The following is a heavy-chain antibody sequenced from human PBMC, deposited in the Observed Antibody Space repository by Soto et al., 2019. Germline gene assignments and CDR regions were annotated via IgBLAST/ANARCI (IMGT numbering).Heavy chain of an antibody. CDR2: IYYSGST. J-gene: IGHJ4*02. V-gene: IGHV4-31*03. Sequence: SETLSLTCTVSGGSISSGGYYWSWIRQHPGKGLEWIGYIYYSGSTYYNPSLKSRVTISVDTSKNQFSMKLSSVTAADTAVYYFARGDLPYYGSGSFDYWGQGTLVTVSS. D-gene: IGHD3-10*01. CDR1: GGSISSGGYY. CDR3: ARGDLPYYGSGSFDY.